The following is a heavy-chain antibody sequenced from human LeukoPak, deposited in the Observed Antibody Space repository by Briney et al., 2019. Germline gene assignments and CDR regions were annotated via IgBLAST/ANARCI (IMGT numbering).Heavy chain of an antibody. CDR1: GGSISSSSYY. CDR2: IYYSGST. J-gene: IGHJ6*02. Sequence: PSETLSLTCTVSGGSISSSSYYWGWIRQPPGKGLEWIGSIYYSGSTYYNPSLKSRVTISVDTSKNQFSLKLSSVTAADTAVYYCARDLRVADFWSGYPPYGMDVWGQGTTVTVSS. CDR3: ARDLRVADFWSGYPPYGMDV. D-gene: IGHD3-3*01. V-gene: IGHV4-39*07.